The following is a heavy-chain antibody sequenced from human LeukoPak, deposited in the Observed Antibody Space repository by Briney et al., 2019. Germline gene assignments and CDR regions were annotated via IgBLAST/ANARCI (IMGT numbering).Heavy chain of an antibody. V-gene: IGHV3-7*03. CDR1: GFTFSYFW. CDR3: ASTPFYDYVWGSYRYRGLFDN. Sequence: PGESLRLSCAASGFTFSYFWMHWFRQTPGKGLEWVANIKQDGSEKYYVDSVKGRFTISRDNAKNSLYLQMNSLRVEDTAVYYCASTPFYDYVWGSYRYRGLFDNWGQGTLVSASS. D-gene: IGHD3-16*02. J-gene: IGHJ4*02. CDR2: IKQDGSEK.